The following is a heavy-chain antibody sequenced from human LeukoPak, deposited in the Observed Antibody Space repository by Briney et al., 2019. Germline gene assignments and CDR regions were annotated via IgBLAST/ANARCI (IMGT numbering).Heavy chain of an antibody. CDR3: ARGPVVATPHDAFDI. J-gene: IGHJ3*02. Sequence: ASVKVSCKASGYTFSSYGIAWVRQAPGQGLEWMGWISGYNGNTNYAQKLQGRVSMTTDTSTTTAYMELRSLTSDDTALYYCARGPVVATPHDAFDIRGQGTMVTVSS. D-gene: IGHD5-12*01. CDR2: ISGYNGNT. V-gene: IGHV1-18*01. CDR1: GYTFSSYG.